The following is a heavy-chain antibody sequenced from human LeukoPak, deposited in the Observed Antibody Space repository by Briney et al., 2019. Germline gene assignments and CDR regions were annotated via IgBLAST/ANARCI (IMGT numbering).Heavy chain of an antibody. CDR2: ISTVSTYK. CDR3: ARDGSGFYLYYYMDV. V-gene: IGHV3-21*01. D-gene: IGHD6-25*01. J-gene: IGHJ6*03. Sequence: GGSLRLSCAASGFTFTDYSMTWVRQAPGKGLEWVSSISTVSTYKFYSDSVKGRFTISRDNAKNILYLQMSSLSAEDSAVYYCARDGSGFYLYYYMDVWGRGTPVTVSS. CDR1: GFTFTDYS.